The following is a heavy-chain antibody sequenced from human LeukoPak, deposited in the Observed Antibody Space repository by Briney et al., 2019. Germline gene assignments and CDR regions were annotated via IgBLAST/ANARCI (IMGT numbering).Heavy chain of an antibody. D-gene: IGHD4-17*01. CDR1: GGSISSYY. J-gene: IGHJ4*02. V-gene: IGHV4-59*01. Sequence: SEALSLTCTVSGGSISSYYWSWIRQPPGKGLEWIGYIYYSGSTNYNPSLKSRVTISVDTSKNQFSLKLSSVTAADTAVYYCARVATTVTLFDYWGQGTLVTVSS. CDR3: ARVATTVTLFDY. CDR2: IYYSGST.